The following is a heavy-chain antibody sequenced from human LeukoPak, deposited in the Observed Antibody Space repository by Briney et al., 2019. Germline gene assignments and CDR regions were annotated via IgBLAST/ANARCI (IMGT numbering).Heavy chain of an antibody. V-gene: IGHV4-30-4*01. CDR3: ARDDKGEINDAFDI. D-gene: IGHD2-21*01. Sequence: SQTLSLTCTVSGGSISSGDYYWSWIRQPPGKGLEWIGYIYYSGSTYYNPSLKSRVTISVDTSKNQFSLKLSSVTAADTAVYYCARDDKGEINDAFDIWGQGTMVTVSS. CDR2: IYYSGST. CDR1: GGSISSGDYY. J-gene: IGHJ3*02.